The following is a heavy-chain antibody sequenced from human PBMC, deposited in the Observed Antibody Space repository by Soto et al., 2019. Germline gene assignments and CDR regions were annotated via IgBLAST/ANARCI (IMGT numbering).Heavy chain of an antibody. J-gene: IGHJ4*02. CDR1: GFTFSSYA. CDR2: ISYDGSNK. Sequence: ESGGGVVQPGRSLRLSCAASGFTFSSYAMHWVRQAPGKGLEWVAVISYDGSNKYYADSVKGRFTISRDNSKNTLYLQMNSLRAEDTAVYYCARAPMVRGVLDYWGQGTLVTVSS. CDR3: ARAPMVRGVLDY. D-gene: IGHD3-10*01. V-gene: IGHV3-30-3*01.